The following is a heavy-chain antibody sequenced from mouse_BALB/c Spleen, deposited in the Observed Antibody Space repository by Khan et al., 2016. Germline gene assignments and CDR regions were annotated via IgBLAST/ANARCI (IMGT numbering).Heavy chain of an antibody. J-gene: IGHJ3*01. CDR3: ARNGNRYERTWFAY. CDR2: ISYSGST. Sequence: VQLQQSGPGLVKPSQSLSLTCTVTVYSITSDYAWNWIRQFPGNKLEWMGYISYSGSTSYNPSLKSRISITRDTSKNQFFLQLNSVTTEDTATXYCARNGNRYERTWFAYWGQGTLVTVSA. CDR1: VYSITSDYA. V-gene: IGHV3-2*02. D-gene: IGHD2-14*01.